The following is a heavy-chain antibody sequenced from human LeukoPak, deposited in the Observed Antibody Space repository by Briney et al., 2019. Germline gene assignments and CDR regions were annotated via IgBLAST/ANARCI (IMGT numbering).Heavy chain of an antibody. D-gene: IGHD3-16*01. CDR2: ISDDGRTK. CDR3: SRERFYGMDV. CDR1: GFSFGRYS. V-gene: IGHV3-48*02. Sequence: GGSLRLSCAASGFSFGRYSMDGVRQAPGKGLAWIAYISDDGRTKYYADSVKGRFTISRDNDNDSVFLEMNSLRNEDTAVYYCSRERFYGMDVWGQGTTVSVTS. J-gene: IGHJ6*02.